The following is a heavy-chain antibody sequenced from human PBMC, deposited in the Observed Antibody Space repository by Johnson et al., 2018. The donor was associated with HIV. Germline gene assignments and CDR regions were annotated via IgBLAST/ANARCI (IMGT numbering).Heavy chain of an antibody. J-gene: IGHJ3*01. V-gene: IGHV3-66*01. D-gene: IGHD2-15*01. Sequence: VQLVESGGGVVQPGRSLRLSCAASGFTVSSNYMSWVRQAPGKGLEWVSVIYSGGNTYYADSVKGRFTISRDNSKNTLYLQMNSMRVEDTAMYYCARERGISGGFDFWGQGTRVSVSS. CDR3: ARERGISGGFDF. CDR1: GFTVSSNY. CDR2: IYSGGNT.